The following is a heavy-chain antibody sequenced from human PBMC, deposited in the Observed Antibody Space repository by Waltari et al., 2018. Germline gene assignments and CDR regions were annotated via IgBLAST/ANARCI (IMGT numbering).Heavy chain of an antibody. CDR1: GFRFSSYA. J-gene: IGHJ4*02. Sequence: DVRLLESGGGMIQRGGSLRLSCATSGFRFSSYAMVWVRQAPGKGFGWVSSLSETGENSYYADSVRDRFAISRDNSKSMLYLQMNRLRADDTAVYYCVKHSRFVYGDSDFLDYWGQGALVTVSS. CDR2: LSETGENS. CDR3: VKHSRFVYGDSDFLDY. D-gene: IGHD4-17*01. V-gene: IGHV3-23*01.